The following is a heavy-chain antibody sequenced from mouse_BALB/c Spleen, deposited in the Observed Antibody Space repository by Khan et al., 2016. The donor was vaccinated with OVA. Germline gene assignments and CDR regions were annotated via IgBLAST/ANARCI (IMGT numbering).Heavy chain of an antibody. J-gene: IGHJ4*01. V-gene: IGHV2-6-5*01. CDR3: GEGVWAHYCTLDY. Sequence: QVQLKQSGPGLVAPSQNLSITCTVSGFTLSDYGVSWIRQTPGKGLEWLGVIWGGGSTYYNSALRSRLSISKDNSKSQVFLKMTSLQSDDSAMFYWGEGVWAHYCTLDYWGQGTLVTVAA. CDR1: GFTLSDYG. D-gene: IGHD1-1*01. CDR2: IWGGGST.